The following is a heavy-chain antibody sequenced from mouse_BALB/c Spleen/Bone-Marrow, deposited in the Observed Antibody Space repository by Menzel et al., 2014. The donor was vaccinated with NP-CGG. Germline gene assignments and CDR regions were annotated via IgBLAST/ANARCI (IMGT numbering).Heavy chain of an antibody. CDR3: ASLHYYGFFAY. J-gene: IGHJ3*01. V-gene: IGHV4-1*02. CDR1: GFDFSRYW. D-gene: IGHD1-2*01. Sequence: EVQLVESGGGLVQPGGSLKLPCAASGFDFSRYWMSWVRQAPGKGLEWIGEINPDSSTINYTPSLKDKFIISRDNAKNTLYLQMCKVRSEDTALYYCASLHYYGFFAYWGQGTLVTVSA. CDR2: INPDSSTI.